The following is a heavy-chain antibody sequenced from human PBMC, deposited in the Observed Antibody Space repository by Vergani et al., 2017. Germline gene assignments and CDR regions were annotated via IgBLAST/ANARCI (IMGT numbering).Heavy chain of an antibody. Sequence: EVQLLESGGGLVQPGGSLRLSCAASGFTFSSYAMSWVRQAPGKGLEWVSAISGSGGSTYYADSVKGRFTISRDNSKNTLYLQMNSLRAEDRAVYYCAKDPYSSGWGPSFDYWGQGTLVTVSS. D-gene: IGHD6-19*01. CDR3: AKDPYSSGWGPSFDY. J-gene: IGHJ4*02. V-gene: IGHV3-23*01. CDR1: GFTFSSYA. CDR2: ISGSGGST.